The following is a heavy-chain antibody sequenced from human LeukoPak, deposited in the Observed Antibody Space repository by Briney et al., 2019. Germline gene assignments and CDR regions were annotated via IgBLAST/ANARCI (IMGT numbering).Heavy chain of an antibody. CDR3: ARVGLDYGDYSPYFDY. Sequence: GGSLRLSCAASGFTFSDYYMSWIRQAPGKGLEWVSYISSSGSTIYYADSVKGRFTISRDNAKNSLYLQMNSLRAEDTAVYYCARVGLDYGDYSPYFDYWGQGTLVTVSS. CDR1: GFTFSDYY. D-gene: IGHD4-17*01. CDR2: ISSSGSTI. V-gene: IGHV3-11*01. J-gene: IGHJ4*02.